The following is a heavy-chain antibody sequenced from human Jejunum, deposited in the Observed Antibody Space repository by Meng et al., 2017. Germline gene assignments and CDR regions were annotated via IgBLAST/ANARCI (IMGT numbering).Heavy chain of an antibody. CDR1: GVSCSEYY. CDR3: ARGSGNYAGWFDP. CDR2: ISSGGTII. J-gene: IGHJ5*02. D-gene: IGHD1-26*01. V-gene: IGHV3-11*04. Sequence: GQLLGAGGVLGKPGGSLRLSCAASGVSCSEYYISWIRQAPGKGLEWVSYISSGGTIIYSAHSVKGRFSISRDNGKNSLNLQINGLRGDDTAVYFCARGSGNYAGWFDPWGQGTLVTVSS.